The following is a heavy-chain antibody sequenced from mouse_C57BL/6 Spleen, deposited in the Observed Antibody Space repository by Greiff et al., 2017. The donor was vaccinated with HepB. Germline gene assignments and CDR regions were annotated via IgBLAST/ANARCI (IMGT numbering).Heavy chain of an antibody. CDR2: ISSGGSYT. V-gene: IGHV5-6*02. J-gene: IGHJ2*01. Sequence: EVKLVESGGDLVKPGGSLKLSCAASGFTFSSYGMSWVRQTPDKRLEWVATISSGGSYTYYPDSVKGRITISRDNAKNTLYLHMSSMKSEDTAMYYCARRASYYYFDYWGQGTTLTVSS. CDR3: ARRASYYYFDY. CDR1: GFTFSSYG. D-gene: IGHD2-12*01.